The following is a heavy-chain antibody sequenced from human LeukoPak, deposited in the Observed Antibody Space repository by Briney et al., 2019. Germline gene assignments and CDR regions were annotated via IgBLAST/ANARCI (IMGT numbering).Heavy chain of an antibody. CDR2: INPNTGGT. J-gene: IGHJ4*02. Sequence: GASVKVSCKSSGYTFTTYYIHWVRQAPGQGLEWMGRINPNTGGTHYAQKFQGRVTMTKDTPISTSYMELNSLTSDDTAVYFCARGRTMAAGGANLDSWGQGSLVTVSS. CDR3: ARGRTMAAGGANLDS. V-gene: IGHV1-2*06. CDR1: GYTFTTYY. D-gene: IGHD4/OR15-4a*01.